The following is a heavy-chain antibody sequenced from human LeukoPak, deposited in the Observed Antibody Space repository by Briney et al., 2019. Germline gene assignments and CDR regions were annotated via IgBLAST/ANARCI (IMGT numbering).Heavy chain of an antibody. Sequence: VASVKVSCKASGYTFTSYGISWVRQAPGQGLGGRGWISAYNGNTNYAQKLQGRVTMTTDTSTSTAYMELRSLRSDDTAVYYCARMVVAAPYYFDYWGQGTLVTVSS. V-gene: IGHV1-18*01. J-gene: IGHJ4*02. D-gene: IGHD2-15*01. CDR1: GYTFTSYG. CDR2: ISAYNGNT. CDR3: ARMVVAAPYYFDY.